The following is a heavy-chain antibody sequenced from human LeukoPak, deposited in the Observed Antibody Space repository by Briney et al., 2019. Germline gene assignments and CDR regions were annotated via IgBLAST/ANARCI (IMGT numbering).Heavy chain of an antibody. D-gene: IGHD5-12*01. CDR3: ARVGGGYLRVAYFDY. CDR1: GYTFTSYG. J-gene: IGHJ4*02. Sequence: SVKVSCKASGYTFTSYGISWVRQAPGQGLERMGGIIPIFCTANYAQKFQGRVTITADESTSTAYMELSSLRSEDTAVYYCARVGGGYLRVAYFDYWGQGTLVTVSS. V-gene: IGHV1-69*13. CDR2: IIPIFCTA.